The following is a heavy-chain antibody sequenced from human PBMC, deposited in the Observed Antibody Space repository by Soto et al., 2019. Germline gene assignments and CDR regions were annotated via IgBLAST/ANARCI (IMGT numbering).Heavy chain of an antibody. CDR3: ARDSGYHDNFDY. J-gene: IGHJ4*02. CDR2: VSQGGTASYLSQGETT. V-gene: IGHV4-59*01. CDR1: GVSLNNFF. D-gene: IGHD5-12*01. Sequence: SETLTLTCTVSGVSLNNFFWSWIRQTPGKGLEWIGYVSQGGTASYLSQGETTGYNPSLESRATITLYLPKNQFSLRLTSVSASYTAVYYCARDSGYHDNFDYWGQGTLVTVSS.